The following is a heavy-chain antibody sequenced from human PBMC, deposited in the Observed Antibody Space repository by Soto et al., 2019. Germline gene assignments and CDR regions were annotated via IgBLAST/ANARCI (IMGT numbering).Heavy chain of an antibody. D-gene: IGHD2-2*01. CDR3: ARCLGYCSSTSCYYYYYYMDV. CDR1: GGSISSYY. V-gene: IGHV4-59*12. Sequence: SETLSLTCTVSGGSISSYYWSWIRQPPGKGLEWIGYIYYSGSTNYNPSLKIRVPISVDTSKNQFSLKLSSVTASDTAVYYCARCLGYCSSTSCYYYYYYMDVWGKGTTVTVSS. J-gene: IGHJ6*03. CDR2: IYYSGST.